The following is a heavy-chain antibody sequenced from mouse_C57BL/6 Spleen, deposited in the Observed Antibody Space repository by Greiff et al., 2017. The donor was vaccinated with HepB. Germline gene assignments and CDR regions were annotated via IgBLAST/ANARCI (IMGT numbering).Heavy chain of an antibody. D-gene: IGHD2-2*01. CDR1: GYTFTSYW. CDR3: ARRVTPTFFDY. J-gene: IGHJ2*01. Sequence: VQLQQPGAELVKPGASVKLSCKASGYTFTSYWMQWVKQRPGQGLEWIGEIDPSDSYTNYNQKLKGKATLTVDTSSSTAYMQLSSLTSEVSAVYYCARRVTPTFFDYWGQGTTLTVSS. V-gene: IGHV1-50*01. CDR2: IDPSDSYT.